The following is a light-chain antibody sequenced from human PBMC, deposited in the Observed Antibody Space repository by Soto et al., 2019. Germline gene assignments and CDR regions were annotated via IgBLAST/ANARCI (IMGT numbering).Light chain of an antibody. Sequence: EIVLTQSPATLSLSPGERATLSCRASPSVTNYLAWYQQKPGQAPRLLIYGTSTRATGIPVRFSGSGSGTDFTLTISSLEPEDFAVYYCQQRSNWSRTFGQGTKVDIK. CDR1: PSVTNY. CDR2: GTS. J-gene: IGKJ1*01. V-gene: IGKV3-11*01. CDR3: QQRSNWSRT.